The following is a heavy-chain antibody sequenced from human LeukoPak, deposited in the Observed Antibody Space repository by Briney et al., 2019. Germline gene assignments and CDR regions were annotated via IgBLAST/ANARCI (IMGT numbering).Heavy chain of an antibody. CDR3: AREGSSWSPNWFDP. CDR2: IYYSGST. Sequence: PSETLSLTCAVYGGSFSGYYWSWIRQPPGKGLEWIGSIYYSGSTYYNPSLKSRVTISVDTSKNQFSLKLSSVTAADTAVYYCAREGSSWSPNWFDPWGQGTLVTVSS. CDR1: GGSFSGYY. J-gene: IGHJ5*02. V-gene: IGHV4-34*01. D-gene: IGHD6-13*01.